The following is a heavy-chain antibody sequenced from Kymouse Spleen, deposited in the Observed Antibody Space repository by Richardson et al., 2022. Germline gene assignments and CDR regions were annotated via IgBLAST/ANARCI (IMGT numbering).Heavy chain of an antibody. CDR3: ASRIAARRRTYYYYYYGMDV. V-gene: IGHV4-39*01. CDR2: IYYSGST. D-gene: IGHD6-6*01. Sequence: QLQLQESGPGLVKPSETLSLTCTVSGGSISSSSYYWGWIRQPPGKGLEWIGSIYYSGSTYYNPSLKSRVTISVDTSKNQFSLKLSSVTAADTAVYYCASRIAARRRTYYYYYYGMDVWGQGTTVTVSS. CDR1: GGSISSSSYY. J-gene: IGHJ6*02.